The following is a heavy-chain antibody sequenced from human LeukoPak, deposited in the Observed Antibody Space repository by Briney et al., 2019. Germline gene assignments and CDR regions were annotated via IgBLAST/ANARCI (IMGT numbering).Heavy chain of an antibody. V-gene: IGHV4-59*01. CDR2: IYYSGST. CDR1: GGSISSYY. Sequence: SETLSLTCTVSGGSISSYYWSWIRQPPGKGLEWIGYIYYSGSTNYNPSLKSRVTISVDTSKNQFSLKLSSVTAADTAVYYCARGEVAIEYGMDVWGQGTTVTVSS. J-gene: IGHJ6*02. CDR3: ARGEVAIEYGMDV. D-gene: IGHD1-26*01.